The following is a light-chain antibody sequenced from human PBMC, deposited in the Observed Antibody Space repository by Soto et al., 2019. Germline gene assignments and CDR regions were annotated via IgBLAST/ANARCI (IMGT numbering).Light chain of an antibody. CDR3: QQYNNWPRT. V-gene: IGKV3-15*01. J-gene: IGKJ1*01. Sequence: EIVMAQSPATLSVSPGERATLSSRASQSINSNLAWNQQMPGQAPRLLIYGASTRATGIPARFSGSGSGTEFTLTISSLQSEDFAVYSCQQYNNWPRTFGQGTKVEIK. CDR1: QSINSN. CDR2: GAS.